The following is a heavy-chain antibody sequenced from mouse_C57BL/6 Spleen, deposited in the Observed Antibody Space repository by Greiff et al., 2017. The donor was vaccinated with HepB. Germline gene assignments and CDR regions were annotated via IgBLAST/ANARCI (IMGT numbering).Heavy chain of an antibody. CDR3: TGYYYGSSDY. D-gene: IGHD1-1*01. CDR2: IRLKSDNYAT. V-gene: IGHV6-3*01. CDR1: GFTFSNYW. Sequence: EVQLQQSGGGLVQPGGSMKLSCVASGFTFSNYWMNWVRQSPEKGLAWVAQIRLKSDNYATHYAESVKGRFTISRDDSKSRVYLQMNNLRAEDTGIYYCTGYYYGSSDYWGQGTTLTVSS. J-gene: IGHJ2*01.